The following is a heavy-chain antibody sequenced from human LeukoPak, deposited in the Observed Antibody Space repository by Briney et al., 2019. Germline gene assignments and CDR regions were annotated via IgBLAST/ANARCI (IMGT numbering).Heavy chain of an antibody. CDR3: ARGKSGRLRVGDAFDI. CDR2: MNPNSGNT. V-gene: IGHV1-8*01. D-gene: IGHD1-26*01. CDR1: GYTFTSYD. J-gene: IGHJ3*02. Sequence: ASVKVSCKASGYTFTSYDINWVRQATGQGLEWMGWMNPNSGNTGYAQKFQGRVTMTRNTSISTAYMELSSLRSEDTAVYYCARGKSGRLRVGDAFDIWGQGTMVTVSS.